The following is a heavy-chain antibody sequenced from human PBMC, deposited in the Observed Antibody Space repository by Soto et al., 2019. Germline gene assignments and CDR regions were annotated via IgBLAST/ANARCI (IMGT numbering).Heavy chain of an antibody. CDR1: GFTFSSYG. D-gene: IGHD6-19*01. CDR3: ARDRVNSGWLSDV. Sequence: LRLSCAASGFTFSSYGMHWVRQAPGKGLEWVAVIWYDGSNKYYADSVKGRFTISRDNSKNTLYLQMNSLRAEDTAVYYCARDRVNSGWLSDVWGQGTTVTVSS. CDR2: IWYDGSNK. V-gene: IGHV3-33*01. J-gene: IGHJ6*02.